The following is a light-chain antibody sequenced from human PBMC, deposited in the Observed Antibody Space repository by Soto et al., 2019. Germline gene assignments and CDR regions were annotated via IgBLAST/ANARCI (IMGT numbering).Light chain of an antibody. V-gene: IGKV3-15*01. J-gene: IGKJ5*01. CDR1: QSIARK. CDR3: QQHNKWSAIT. Sequence: EILLSQTPDSLSVSPGEKVTLSPRAGQSIARKLAWYQQKPGQAPTLLLYDTSTRATRRPPTCSGSGSGTEFTLTISSLQSDDSVVYYCQQHNKWSAITFGQGTRLEIK. CDR2: DTS.